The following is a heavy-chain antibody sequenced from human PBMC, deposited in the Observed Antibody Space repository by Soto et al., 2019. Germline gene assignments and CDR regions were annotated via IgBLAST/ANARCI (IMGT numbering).Heavy chain of an antibody. CDR3: ARRRHAITTVTGRAYYFDY. V-gene: IGHV4-39*01. D-gene: IGHD4-17*01. Sequence: PSETLSLTCTVSGGSISSSSYYWGWIRQPPGKGLEWIGSIYYSGSTYYNPSLKSRVTISVDTSKNQFSLKLSSVTAADTAVYYCARRRHAITTVTGRAYYFDYWGKGTLVTVAS. CDR2: IYYSGST. J-gene: IGHJ4*02. CDR1: GGSISSSSYY.